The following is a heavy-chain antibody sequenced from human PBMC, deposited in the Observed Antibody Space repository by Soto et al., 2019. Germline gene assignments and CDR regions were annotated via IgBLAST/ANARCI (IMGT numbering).Heavy chain of an antibody. V-gene: IGHV3-48*01. J-gene: IGHJ6*02. CDR1: GYPFDAYI. CDR2: INPRGVTK. Sequence: VELVESGGGLVQTGGSLRLSFAASGYPFDAYIMNWVRRAPGKGLEWVASINPRGVTKYYADSLRGRFTISRDDXXXXXXXXXXXXXXXXXXXXXXXXXXXXXXYGLDVWGQGTTVTVS. CDR3: XXXXXXXXYGLDV.